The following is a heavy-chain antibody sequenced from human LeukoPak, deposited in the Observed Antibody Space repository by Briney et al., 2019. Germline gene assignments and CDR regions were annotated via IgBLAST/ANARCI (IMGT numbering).Heavy chain of an antibody. CDR3: ARRRYCSSTSCYFHNYYYYYGMDA. D-gene: IGHD2-2*01. V-gene: IGHV1-69*13. CDR1: GGTFSSYA. CDR2: IIPIFGTA. J-gene: IGHJ6*02. Sequence: ASVTVSCKASGGTFSSYAISWVRQAPGQGLEWMGGIIPIFGTANYAQKFQGRVTITADESTSTAYMELSSLRSEDTAVYYCARRRYCSSTSCYFHNYYYYYGMDAWGQGTTVTVSS.